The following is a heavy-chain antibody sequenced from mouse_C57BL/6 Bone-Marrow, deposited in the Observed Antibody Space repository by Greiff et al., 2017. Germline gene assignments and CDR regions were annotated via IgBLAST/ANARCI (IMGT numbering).Heavy chain of an antibody. CDR3: ASIYYGNPFAY. CDR1: GFSLTSYG. J-gene: IGHJ3*01. CDR2: IWSGGST. V-gene: IGHV2-2*01. Sequence: VQLQQSGPGLVQPSPSLSITCTVSGFSLTSYGVHWVRQSPGKGLEWLGVIWSGGSTDYNAAFISRLSISKDNSKSQVFLKMNSLQADDTAIYYCASIYYGNPFAYWGQGTLVTVAA. D-gene: IGHD2-1*01.